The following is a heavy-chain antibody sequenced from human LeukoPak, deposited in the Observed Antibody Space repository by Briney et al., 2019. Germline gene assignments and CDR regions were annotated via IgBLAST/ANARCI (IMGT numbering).Heavy chain of an antibody. J-gene: IGHJ4*02. CDR2: INPNSGGT. CDR1: GYTFTGYY. D-gene: IGHD3-10*01. V-gene: IGHV1-2*02. Sequence: ASVKVSCKASGYTFTGYYMHWVRQAPGQGLEWMGWINPNSGGTNYAQKFQGRVTMTRDTSISTAYMELSRLRSDDTAVYYCAKARITMVRGAISGFDYWGQGTLVTVSS. CDR3: AKARITMVRGAISGFDY.